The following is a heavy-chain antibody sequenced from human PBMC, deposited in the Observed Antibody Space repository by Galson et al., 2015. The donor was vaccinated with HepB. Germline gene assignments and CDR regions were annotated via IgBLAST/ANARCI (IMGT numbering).Heavy chain of an antibody. CDR2: MNPDSGKT. D-gene: IGHD2-2*01. CDR1: GYTFTSYD. Sequence: SVKVSCKASGYTFTSYDINWARQATGQGLEWMGWMNPDSGKTGYVQKFKGRVTMTRNTSINTAYMELSGLTSEDTAVYYCAKGGVVVVPAAIEEPYYFGHWGQGTLVTVSS. J-gene: IGHJ4*02. V-gene: IGHV1-8*01. CDR3: AKGGVVVVPAAIEEPYYFGH.